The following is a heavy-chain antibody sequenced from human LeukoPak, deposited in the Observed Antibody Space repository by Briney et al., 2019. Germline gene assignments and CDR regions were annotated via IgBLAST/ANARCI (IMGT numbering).Heavy chain of an antibody. V-gene: IGHV4-39*07. CDR2: IFYSGST. D-gene: IGHD5-18*01. CDR3: ARSPPGYSYGSSFDY. Sequence: SETLSLTCTVSSGSISNSNFYWGWIRQPPGKGLEWIGSIFYSGSTDYNPSLKSRVTISVDTSKNQFSLKLSSVTAADTAVYYCARSPPGYSYGSSFDYWGQGTLVTVSS. J-gene: IGHJ4*02. CDR1: SGSISNSNFY.